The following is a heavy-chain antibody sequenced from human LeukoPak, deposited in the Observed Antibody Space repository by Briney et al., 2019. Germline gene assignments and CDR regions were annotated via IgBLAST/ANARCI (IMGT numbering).Heavy chain of an antibody. CDR3: ARVGMETIFGVVPYYYYYMDV. D-gene: IGHD3-3*01. J-gene: IGHJ6*03. V-gene: IGHV1-46*01. Sequence: TSYAQKFQGRVTMTRDTSTSTVYMELSSLRSEDTAVYYCARVGMETIFGVVPYYYYYMDVWGKGTTVTVSS. CDR2: T.